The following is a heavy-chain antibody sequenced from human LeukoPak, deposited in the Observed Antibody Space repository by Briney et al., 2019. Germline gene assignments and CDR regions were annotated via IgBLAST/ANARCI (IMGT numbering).Heavy chain of an antibody. CDR1: GDSISSYY. D-gene: IGHD2-2*01. CDR2: IYYSGST. CDR3: ARRVVVVPAAMS. Sequence: SETLSLTCTVSGDSISSYYWSWIRQPPGKGLEWIGYIYYSGSTYYKPSLKSRVTISVDTSKNQFSLKLSSVTAADTAVYYCARRVVVVPAAMSWGQGTLVTVSS. J-gene: IGHJ5*02. V-gene: IGHV4-59*08.